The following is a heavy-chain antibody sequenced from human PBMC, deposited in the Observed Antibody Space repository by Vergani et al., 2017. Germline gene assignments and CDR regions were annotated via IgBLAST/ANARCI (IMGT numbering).Heavy chain of an antibody. Sequence: QVQLQESGPGLVKPSQTLSLTCTVSRGAINSGSWYWSWIRQPAGKGLEWIGRIYSGGSTKYNPSLKSRVTLSVDSSQAQFSLKLTAATAADTAVHHCARGGGGYCIDGGGYSSWYVDLWGRGTLVTVSS. CDR2: IYSGGST. D-gene: IGHD2-15*01. CDR1: RGAINSGSWY. J-gene: IGHJ2*01. V-gene: IGHV4-61*02. CDR3: ARGGGGYCIDGGGYSSWYVDL.